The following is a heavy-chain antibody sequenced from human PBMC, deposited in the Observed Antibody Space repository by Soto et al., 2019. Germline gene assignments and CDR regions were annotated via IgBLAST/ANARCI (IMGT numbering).Heavy chain of an antibody. CDR2: IFGSGET. V-gene: IGHV4-4*07. CDR3: VREGDYSDNNGYPLFDY. Sequence: QVQLQESGPGLLKPSETLSLTCTVSGASMRNYYWSWIRQPAGKGPEWIGRIFGSGETYYNPSLKSRVFLSIDLSRSQFSLELTSVTAADTAVYFCVREGDYSDNNGYPLFDYWGQGTLVTVSP. J-gene: IGHJ4*02. D-gene: IGHD3-22*01. CDR1: GASMRNYY.